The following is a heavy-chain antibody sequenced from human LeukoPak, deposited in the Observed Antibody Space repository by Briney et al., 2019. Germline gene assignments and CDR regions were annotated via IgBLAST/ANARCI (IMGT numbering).Heavy chain of an antibody. CDR1: GGSISSSSYY. D-gene: IGHD3-3*01. J-gene: IGHJ6*03. Sequence: SETLSLTCTVSGGSISSSSYYWGWIRQPPGKGLEWIGSIYYSGSTYYNPSLKSRVTISVDTSKNQFSLKLSSVTAADTAVYYCARDLGYDFWSGYYYYYYMDVWGKGTTVTVSS. CDR2: IYYSGST. V-gene: IGHV4-39*07. CDR3: ARDLGYDFWSGYYYYYYMDV.